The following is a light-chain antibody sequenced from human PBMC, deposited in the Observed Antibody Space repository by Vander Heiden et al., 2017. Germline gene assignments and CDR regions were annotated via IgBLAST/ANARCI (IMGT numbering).Light chain of an antibody. CDR3: QQYDSTPCT. Sequence: DIVMTQSPDSLAVSLGERATINCTSSQSVLSSSNNKNYLAWYQQKPGQPPKLLIYWASTRESGVPDRFSGSGSGTDFTLTISSLQAEDVAVYYCQQYDSTPCTFGGGTKVEIK. CDR2: WAS. V-gene: IGKV4-1*01. CDR1: QSVLSSSNNKNY. J-gene: IGKJ4*01.